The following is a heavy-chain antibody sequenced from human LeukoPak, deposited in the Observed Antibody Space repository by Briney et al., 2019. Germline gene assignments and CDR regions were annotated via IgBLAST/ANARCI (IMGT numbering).Heavy chain of an antibody. CDR1: GGTFSSYA. J-gene: IGHJ4*02. V-gene: IGHV1-69*13. CDR2: IIPIFGTA. D-gene: IGHD6-19*01. CDR3: ASGGIAVAKTFDY. Sequence: GASVKVSCKASGGTFSSYAISWVRQAPGQGLEWMGGIIPIFGTASYAQKFQGRVTITADESTSTAYMELSSLRSEDTAVYYCASGGIAVAKTFDYWGQGTLVTVSS.